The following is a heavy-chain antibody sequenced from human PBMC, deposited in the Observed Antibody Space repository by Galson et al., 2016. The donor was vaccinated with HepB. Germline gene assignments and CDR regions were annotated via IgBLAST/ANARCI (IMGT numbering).Heavy chain of an antibody. CDR2: ISGSDGSP. Sequence: SLRLSCAASGFTFSNYAMTWVRQAPGKGLEWVSSISGSDGSPYYADSVKGRFTISRDSSENTLYLQMNSLRAEDTALYYCAKDRGYFGSALDYWGQGTLVTVSS. CDR3: AKDRGYFGSALDY. J-gene: IGHJ4*02. D-gene: IGHD2/OR15-2a*01. CDR1: GFTFSNYA. V-gene: IGHV3-23*01.